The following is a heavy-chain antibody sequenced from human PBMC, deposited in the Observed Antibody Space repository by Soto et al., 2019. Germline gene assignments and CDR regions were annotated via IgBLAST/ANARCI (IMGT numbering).Heavy chain of an antibody. J-gene: IGHJ4*02. D-gene: IGHD2-21*02. CDR2: VNPNGGHT. CDR3: ARGGHVVVVTAALDY. CDR1: GDTFTDYY. V-gene: IGHV1-46*01. Sequence: QVQLMQSGAEVKKPGASVKVSCKASGDTFTDYYIHWVRQAPGQGLEWMGTVNPNGGHTTYAQHFLGRVTMTRDTSTSTLYVELTSLTSDDTAIYYCARGGHVVVVTAALDYWGQGTLVTASS.